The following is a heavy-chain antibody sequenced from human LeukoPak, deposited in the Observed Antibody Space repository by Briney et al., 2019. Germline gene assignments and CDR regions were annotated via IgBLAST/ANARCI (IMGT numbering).Heavy chain of an antibody. CDR1: GGSISSGGYY. J-gene: IGHJ5*02. D-gene: IGHD2-15*01. Sequence: SQTQSLTCTVSGGSISSGGYYWSWIRQHPGKGLEWIGYIYYSGSTYYNPSLKSRVTISVDTSKNQFSLKLSSVTAADTAVYYCAISIEDSNWFDPWGQGTLVTVSS. V-gene: IGHV4-31*03. CDR2: IYYSGST. CDR3: AISIEDSNWFDP.